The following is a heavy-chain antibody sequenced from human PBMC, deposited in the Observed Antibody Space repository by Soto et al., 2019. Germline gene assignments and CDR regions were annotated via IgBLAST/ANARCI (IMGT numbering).Heavy chain of an antibody. CDR1: GGAFSSYT. CDR2: IIPMLDIT. D-gene: IGHD4-4*01. V-gene: IGHV1-69*02. J-gene: IGHJ4*02. CDR3: TRAVTGYLDY. Sequence: QVQLVQSGAEVKKPGSSVKVSCKASGGAFSSYTINWVRQAPGQGLEWMGRIIPMLDITNYPQNFQGRVTITADKSTSTAYMELSSLRSEDTAVYYCTRAVTGYLDYWGQGTLVTVSS.